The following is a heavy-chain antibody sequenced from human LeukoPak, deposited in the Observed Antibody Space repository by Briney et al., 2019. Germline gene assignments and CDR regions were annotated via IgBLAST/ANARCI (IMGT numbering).Heavy chain of an antibody. CDR2: VSYDGSNK. D-gene: IGHD2-2*01. Sequence: PEGSLRLSCAASGFTFSSIGMHWVRQAPGKGLEWVAVVSYDGSNKYFADSVKGRFTISRDNPKNTLYLQMNSLRAEDTAVYYCARAKAYSTSCYDYWGQGTLVTVSS. CDR1: GFTFSSIG. V-gene: IGHV3-30*03. J-gene: IGHJ4*02. CDR3: ARAKAYSTSCYDY.